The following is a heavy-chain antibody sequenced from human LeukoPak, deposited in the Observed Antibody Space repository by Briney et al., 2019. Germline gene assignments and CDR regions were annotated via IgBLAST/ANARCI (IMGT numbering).Heavy chain of an antibody. J-gene: IGHJ5*02. CDR3: AKVEYDST. V-gene: IGHV3-11*01. Sequence: PGGSLRLSCAASGFTLSDYYMTWIRQAPGKGLEWVSYVSNGGSSSILYADSVKGRFTVFRDYAKNSLYLQMNSLRADDTGVYYCAKVEYDSTWGQGTLVTVSS. CDR1: GFTLSDYY. D-gene: IGHD3-22*01. CDR2: VSNGGSSSI.